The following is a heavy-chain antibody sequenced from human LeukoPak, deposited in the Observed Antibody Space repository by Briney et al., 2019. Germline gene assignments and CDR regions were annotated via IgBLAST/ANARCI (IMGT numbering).Heavy chain of an antibody. V-gene: IGHV5-51*01. CDR1: GYSFTSYW. CDR2: IYPGDSDT. D-gene: IGHD5-18*01. Sequence: GESLKISCQGSGYSFTSYWIGWVRQMPGKGLEWMGIIYPGDSDTRYSPSFQGQVTISADKSISTAYLQWSSLKASNTAMYYCARHREEGYSYGYYFDYWGQGTLVTVSS. CDR3: ARHREEGYSYGYYFDY. J-gene: IGHJ4*02.